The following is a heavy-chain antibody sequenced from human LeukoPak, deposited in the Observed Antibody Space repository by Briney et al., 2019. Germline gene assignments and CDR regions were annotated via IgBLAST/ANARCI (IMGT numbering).Heavy chain of an antibody. CDR3: ARDAHRLGPTSDY. CDR2: ITTDVSPN. V-gene: IGHV3-74*01. D-gene: IGHD1-26*01. CDR1: AFFFSTYW. J-gene: IGHJ4*02. Sequence: RPGASLRLACPPSAFFFSTYWVHWFRQAPWRGVVWVSSITTDVSPNTYQDSVKGRFNISRDTAKNTMFLQITSLRAEDTAVYFCARDAHRLGPTSDYWGQGPLVIVSS.